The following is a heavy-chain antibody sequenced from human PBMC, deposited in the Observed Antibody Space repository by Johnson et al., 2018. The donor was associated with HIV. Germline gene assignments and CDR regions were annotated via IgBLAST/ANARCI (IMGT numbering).Heavy chain of an antibody. J-gene: IGHJ3*02. D-gene: IGHD3-16*02. CDR1: GFTFDNFW. CDR2: INQDGSDT. V-gene: IGHV3-7*05. CDR3: ARPPAYLYKAAFSI. Sequence: VQLVESGGGLVQPGGSLRLSCAVSGFTFDNFWMAWVRQAPGKGLEWVANINQDGSDTYYVGSVKGRFTISRDNAKNTLFLQMDSLRAEDTAVYFCARPPAYLYKAAFSIWGQGTMVTVSS.